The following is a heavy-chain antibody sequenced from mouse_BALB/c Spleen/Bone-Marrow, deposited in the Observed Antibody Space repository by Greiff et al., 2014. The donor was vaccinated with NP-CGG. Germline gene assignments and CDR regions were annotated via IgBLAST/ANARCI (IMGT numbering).Heavy chain of an antibody. V-gene: IGHV1-54*03. CDR2: INPGSGGT. CDR3: ARSTGTLFDY. D-gene: IGHD4-1*02. CDR1: GYAFTNYL. J-gene: IGHJ2*01. Sequence: LVESGAELVRPGTSVKVSCKASGYAFTNYLIEWVKQRPGQGLEWIGVINPGSGGTNYCEKFKGKATLTADESSSTAYMQLSSLTSHDSAAYFCARSTGTLFDYWGQGTTLTVSS.